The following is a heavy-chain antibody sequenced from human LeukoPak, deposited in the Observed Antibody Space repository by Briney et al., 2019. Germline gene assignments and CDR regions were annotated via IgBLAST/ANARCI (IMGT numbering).Heavy chain of an antibody. V-gene: IGHV1-8*01. Sequence: ASVKVSCKASGYTFTSYDINWVRQATGQGVEWMGWMNPNSGNTGYAQKFQGRVTMTRNTSISTAYMELSSLRSEGTAVYYCARGEYSSGWYVDYWGQGTLVTVSS. J-gene: IGHJ4*02. CDR1: GYTFTSYD. D-gene: IGHD6-19*01. CDR2: MNPNSGNT. CDR3: ARGEYSSGWYVDY.